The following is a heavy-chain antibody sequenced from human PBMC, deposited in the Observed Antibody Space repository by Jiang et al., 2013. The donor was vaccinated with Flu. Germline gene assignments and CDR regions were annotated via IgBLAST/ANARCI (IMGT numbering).Heavy chain of an antibody. D-gene: IGHD2-8*01. CDR1: GFSFSLYA. V-gene: IGHV3-23*01. CDR3: AKGGGAYSDGVGF. Sequence: VQLLESGGGLVQPGGSLRLSCAASGFSFSLYAMSWVRQAPGKGLEWVSGISSGGINTYYADSVKGRFTISRDNSKNTLSVQMNSLRPEDTAVYYCAKGGGAYSDGVGFWGQGTMVTVSS. J-gene: IGHJ3*01. CDR2: ISSGGINT.